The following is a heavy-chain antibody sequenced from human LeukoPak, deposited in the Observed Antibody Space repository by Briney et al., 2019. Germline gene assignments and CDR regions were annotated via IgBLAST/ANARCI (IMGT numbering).Heavy chain of an antibody. Sequence: GGSLRLSCAASGFLFSSYEMNWVRQAPGKGLEWVSYISTSGGTIYYADSVKGRFTISRDNAKNSLYLQMNSLRAEDTAVYYCARDSYYGGTQDYWGQGTLVTVTS. CDR1: GFLFSSYE. D-gene: IGHD4-23*01. V-gene: IGHV3-48*03. J-gene: IGHJ4*02. CDR2: ISTSGGTI. CDR3: ARDSYYGGTQDY.